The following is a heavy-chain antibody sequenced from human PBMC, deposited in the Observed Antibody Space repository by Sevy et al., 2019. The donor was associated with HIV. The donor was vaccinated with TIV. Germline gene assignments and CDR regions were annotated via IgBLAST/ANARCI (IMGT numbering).Heavy chain of an antibody. CDR1: GGSISSYY. V-gene: IGHV4-59*01. CDR3: ARGPGKYDILTGYPYYYYGMDV. J-gene: IGHJ6*02. CDR2: IYYSGST. Sequence: SETLSLTCTVSGGSISSYYWSWIRQPPGKGLEWIGYIYYSGSTNYNPSLKSRVTISVDTSKNQFSLKLNSVTAADTAVYYCARGPGKYDILTGYPYYYYGMDVWGQGTTVTVSS. D-gene: IGHD3-9*01.